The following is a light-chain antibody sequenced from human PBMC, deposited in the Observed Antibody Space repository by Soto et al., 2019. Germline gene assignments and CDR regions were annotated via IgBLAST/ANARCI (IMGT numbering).Light chain of an antibody. Sequence: QSALTQPASVSVSPGQSITISCTGTSSDVGGYKYVSWYQQHPGKAPKLMIYEVSNRPSGVSNRFSGSKSGNTASLTISGLQAEDEADYYCSSYTSSGLVVFGGGTKLTVL. CDR1: SSDVGGYKY. CDR3: SSYTSSGLVV. V-gene: IGLV2-14*01. CDR2: EVS. J-gene: IGLJ2*01.